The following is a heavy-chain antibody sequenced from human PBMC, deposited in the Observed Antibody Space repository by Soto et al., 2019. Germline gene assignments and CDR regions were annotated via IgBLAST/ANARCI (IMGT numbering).Heavy chain of an antibody. CDR3: AIQASQLRYFGGGWFDT. CDR2: MNPNSGNT. V-gene: IGHV1-8*01. Sequence: ASVKVSCKASGYTFTSYDINWVRQATGQGLEWMGWMNPNSGNTGYAQKFQGRVTMTRNTTISTAYMELSSLRSEDTAVYYCAIQASQLRYFGGGWFDTWGQGTLVTVSS. CDR1: GYTFTSYD. J-gene: IGHJ5*02. D-gene: IGHD3-9*01.